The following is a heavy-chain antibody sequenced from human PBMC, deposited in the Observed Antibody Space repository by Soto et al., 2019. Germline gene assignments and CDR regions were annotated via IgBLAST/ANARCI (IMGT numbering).Heavy chain of an antibody. CDR2: IYYSGST. V-gene: IGHV4-59*01. Sequence: PSETLSLTCTVSGGSISSYYWSWIRQPPGKGLEWIGYIYYSGSTNYNPSLKSRVTISVDTSKNQFSLKLSSVTAADTAVYYCARAGFSSGWYKQTRGYFDYWGQGTLVTVSS. CDR1: GGSISSYY. D-gene: IGHD6-19*01. J-gene: IGHJ4*02. CDR3: ARAGFSSGWYKQTRGYFDY.